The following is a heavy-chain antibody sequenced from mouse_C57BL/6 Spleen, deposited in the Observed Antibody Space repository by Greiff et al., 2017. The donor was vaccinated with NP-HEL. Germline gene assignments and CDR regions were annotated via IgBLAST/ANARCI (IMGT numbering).Heavy chain of an antibody. D-gene: IGHD1-1*01. V-gene: IGHV1-50*01. CDR1: GYTFTSYW. J-gene: IGHJ1*03. CDR2: IDPSDSYT. CDR3: AISHYYGSSYVGYFDV. Sequence: QVQLQQPGAELVKPGASVKLSCKASGYTFTSYWMQWVKQRPGQGLEWIGEIDPSDSYTNYNQKFKGKATLTVDTSSSTAYMQLSSLTSEDSAVDYCAISHYYGSSYVGYFDVWGTGTTVTVSS.